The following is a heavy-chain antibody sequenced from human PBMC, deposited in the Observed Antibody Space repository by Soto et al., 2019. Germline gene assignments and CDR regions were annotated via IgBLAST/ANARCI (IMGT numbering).Heavy chain of an antibody. V-gene: IGHV4-31*03. Sequence: SETLSLTCSVSGGSITSGGFFWSWVRQDPGEGLELIAYNYYSGYTYYHPSLKSRLSISMDTSKNQFSLKLSSVTAADTAVYYCARGSSPHYGMDVWGQGTTVTVSS. D-gene: IGHD6-6*01. CDR1: GGSITSGGFF. J-gene: IGHJ6*02. CDR3: ARGSSPHYGMDV. CDR2: NYYSGYT.